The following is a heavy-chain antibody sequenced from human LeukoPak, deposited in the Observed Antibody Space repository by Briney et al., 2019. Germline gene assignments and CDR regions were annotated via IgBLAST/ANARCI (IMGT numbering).Heavy chain of an antibody. CDR2: ITWDSGRI. V-gene: IGHV3-9*01. Sequence: QPGRALRLSCAASGFSFHDYDMHWVRQAPGKGLEWVAGITWDSGRIGYADSVKGRFTVSRDNAQNSLYLQMNSLRPEDTALYYCAKDLDASGRQNDYYYYGMDVWGQGTTVTVSS. CDR1: GFSFHDYD. D-gene: IGHD3-10*01. J-gene: IGHJ6*02. CDR3: AKDLDASGRQNDYYYYGMDV.